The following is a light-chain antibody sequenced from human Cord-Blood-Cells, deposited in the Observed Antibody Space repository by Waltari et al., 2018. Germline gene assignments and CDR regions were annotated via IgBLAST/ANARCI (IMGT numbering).Light chain of an antibody. CDR2: AAS. CDR1: QSISSY. V-gene: IGKV1-39*01. Sequence: DIQMTQSPSSLSASVGDRVTLTCRASQSISSYLNWYQQKPGKAPKLLIYAASSLQSGVPSRFSGSGSGTDFTLTISSLQPEDFATYYCQQSYSTPGLTFGGGTKVEIK. J-gene: IGKJ4*01. CDR3: QQSYSTPGLT.